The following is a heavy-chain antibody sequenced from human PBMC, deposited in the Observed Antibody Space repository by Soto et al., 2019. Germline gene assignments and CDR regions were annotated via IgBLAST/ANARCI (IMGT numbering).Heavy chain of an antibody. Sequence: GGSLRLSCAASGFTFSSYSMNWVRQAPGKGLEWVSYISSSSSTIYYADSVKGRFTISRDNAKNSLYLQMNSLRAEDTAVYYCARDGYGSGSYYPPYKWFVPWGQGTLVTVSS. CDR3: ARDGYGSGSYYPPYKWFVP. D-gene: IGHD3-10*01. J-gene: IGHJ5*02. V-gene: IGHV3-48*01. CDR2: ISSSSSTI. CDR1: GFTFSSYS.